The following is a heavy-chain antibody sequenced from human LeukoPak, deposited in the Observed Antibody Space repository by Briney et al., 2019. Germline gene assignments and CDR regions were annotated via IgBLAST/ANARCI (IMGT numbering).Heavy chain of an antibody. CDR3: AREGYCSGGSCYWASKEFDY. CDR1: GYTFTSYA. J-gene: IGHJ4*02. Sequence: ASVKVSCKASGYTFTSYAMHWVRQAPGQRLEWMGWINAGNGNIKYSQKFQGRVTITRDTSASTAYMELSSLRSEDTAVYYCAREGYCSGGSCYWASKEFDYWGQGTLVTVSS. D-gene: IGHD2-15*01. V-gene: IGHV1-3*01. CDR2: INAGNGNI.